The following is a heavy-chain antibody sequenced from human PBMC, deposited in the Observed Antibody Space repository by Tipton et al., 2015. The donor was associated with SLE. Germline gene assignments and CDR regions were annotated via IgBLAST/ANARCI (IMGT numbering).Heavy chain of an antibody. CDR3: ARGTIASRPGYFDN. CDR1: PDSIKTYY. D-gene: IGHD6-6*01. V-gene: IGHV4-59*08. CDR2: VYHSGYV. J-gene: IGHJ4*02. Sequence: TLSLTCTVSPDSIKTYYWAWIRQPPGKGLEYIGYVYHSGYVNYNPSLKSRVTISLDTSKNQFFLQLTSVTATDTAVYFCARGTIASRPGYFDNWGQGTLVTVSS.